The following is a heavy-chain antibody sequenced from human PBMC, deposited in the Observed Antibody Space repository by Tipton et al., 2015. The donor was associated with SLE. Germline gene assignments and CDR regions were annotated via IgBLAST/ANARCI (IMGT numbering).Heavy chain of an antibody. CDR1: AYSFTKYD. D-gene: IGHD6-13*01. V-gene: IGHV1-18*01. CDR2: ISGYNGDT. J-gene: IGHJ5*02. CDR3: ARERQLGL. Sequence: QSGAEVKKPGASVKVSCRTSAYSFTKYDIIWVRQAPGQGLEWMGWISGYNGDTHYAQKLQGRVTMTTDTSTTTAYMELRSLRSDDTAVYYCARERQLGLWGQGTLVTVSS.